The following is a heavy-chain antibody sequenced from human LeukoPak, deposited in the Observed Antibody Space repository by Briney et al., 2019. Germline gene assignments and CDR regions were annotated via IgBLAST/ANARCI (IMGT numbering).Heavy chain of an antibody. V-gene: IGHV3-23*01. Sequence: GGSLRLSCAASGFTFSSYVMSWVRQAPGKGLEWVSAISGSGGSTYYADSVKGRSTISRDNSKNTLYLQMNSLRAEDTAVYYCAKDGDSSGWFDYWGQGTLVTVSS. CDR1: GFTFSSYV. D-gene: IGHD6-19*01. J-gene: IGHJ4*02. CDR3: AKDGDSSGWFDY. CDR2: ISGSGGST.